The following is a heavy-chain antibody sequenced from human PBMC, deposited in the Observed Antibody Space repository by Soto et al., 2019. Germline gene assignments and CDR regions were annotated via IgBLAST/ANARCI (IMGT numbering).Heavy chain of an antibody. CDR3: THCSGGSCDAFDI. CDR2: IYSGGST. D-gene: IGHD2-15*01. CDR1: GFPVSSNY. V-gene: IGHV3-66*01. J-gene: IGHJ3*02. Sequence: GGSLRLSCAASGFPVSSNYMSWVRQAPGKGLEGVSVIYSGGSTYYADSVKGRFTISRDNSKNTLYLQMNSLRAEDTAVYYCTHCSGGSCDAFDIWGQGTMVTVSS.